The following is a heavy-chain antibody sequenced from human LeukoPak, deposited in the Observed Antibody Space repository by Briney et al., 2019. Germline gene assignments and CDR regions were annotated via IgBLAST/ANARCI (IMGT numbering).Heavy chain of an antibody. CDR3: AKVPYGSGTRGGFDY. D-gene: IGHD3-10*01. Sequence: GGSLRLSCAASGFTFSSYGMHWVRQAPGKGLEWVAVISYDGSNKYYADSVKGRFTISRDNSKNTLYLQMNSLRAEDTAVYYCAKVPYGSGTRGGFDYWGQGTLVTVSS. V-gene: IGHV3-30*18. CDR1: GFTFSSYG. CDR2: ISYDGSNK. J-gene: IGHJ4*02.